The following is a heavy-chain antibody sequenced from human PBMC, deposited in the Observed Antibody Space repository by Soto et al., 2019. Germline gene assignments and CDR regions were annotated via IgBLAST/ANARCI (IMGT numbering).Heavy chain of an antibody. CDR3: ARGLILWFGELSRRGGYHYYMDV. V-gene: IGHV4-34*01. J-gene: IGHJ6*03. CDR1: GGSFSGYQ. Sequence: QVQLQQWGAGLLKPSETLSLTCAVYGGSFSGYQWSWIRQTPGKGLEWIGEINDSGNINFNPSLKSRVTILLDAPKKQISLKPSSVTAADSAVYYCARGLILWFGELSRRGGYHYYMDVWGKGTTVTVSS. CDR2: INDSGNI. D-gene: IGHD3-10*01.